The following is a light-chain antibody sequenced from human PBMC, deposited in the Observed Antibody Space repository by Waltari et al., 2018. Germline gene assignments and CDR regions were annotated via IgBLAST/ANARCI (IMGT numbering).Light chain of an antibody. CDR1: QSVLYSSNNKNY. CDR2: WAS. V-gene: IGKV4-1*01. CDR3: QQYYGSPYT. J-gene: IGKJ2*01. Sequence: DIVMTQSPDSLAVSLGERTTINCKSSQSVLYSSNNKNYLAWYQQKPGQPLKLLIYWASTRESVVPDRFSGSGSGTDFTLTISSLQAEDVAVYYCQQYYGSPYTFGQGTKLEIK.